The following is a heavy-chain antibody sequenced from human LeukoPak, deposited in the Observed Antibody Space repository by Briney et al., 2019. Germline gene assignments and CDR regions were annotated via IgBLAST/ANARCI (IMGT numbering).Heavy chain of an antibody. CDR3: ATEFNYYGSGSYG. D-gene: IGHD3-10*01. J-gene: IGHJ4*02. V-gene: IGHV3-30*02. Sequence: PGGSLRLSCAASGFTFNKYGMHWVRQALGKGLEWVTFIRHDGSDKYYIDSVKDRFIISRDNSKNTLYLQMNSLRTEDTAVYYCATEFNYYGSGSYGWGQGTLVTVSS. CDR2: IRHDGSDK. CDR1: GFTFNKYG.